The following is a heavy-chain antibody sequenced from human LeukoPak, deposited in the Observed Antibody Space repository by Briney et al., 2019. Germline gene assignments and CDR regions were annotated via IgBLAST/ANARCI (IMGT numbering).Heavy chain of an antibody. J-gene: IGHJ3*02. CDR3: AKDYLVYDAFDI. CDR2: ISYAVNTQ. CDR1: GFTFSICG. D-gene: IGHD1-26*01. V-gene: IGHV3-30*18. Sequence: GESLRLSCVASGFTFSICGMNWVRQAPGRALERVAVISYAVNTQYYADSVKGRFTISRDNAKNTLYLQMNSLRAEDTSVYYCAKDYLVYDAFDIWGQGTIVTVSS.